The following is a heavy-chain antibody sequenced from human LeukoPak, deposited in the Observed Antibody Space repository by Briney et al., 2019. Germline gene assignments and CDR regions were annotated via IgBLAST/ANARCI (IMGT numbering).Heavy chain of an antibody. D-gene: IGHD3-16*01. CDR3: ARGPSVATFDY. Sequence: QTGGSLRLSCAASGFTVSSNYMSWVRQAPGKGLEWVSVIYSGGSTYYADSVKGRFTISRDNSKNTLYLQMNSLRAEDTAVYYCARGPSVATFDYWGQGTLVTVSS. CDR1: GFTVSSNY. V-gene: IGHV3-53*01. J-gene: IGHJ4*02. CDR2: IYSGGST.